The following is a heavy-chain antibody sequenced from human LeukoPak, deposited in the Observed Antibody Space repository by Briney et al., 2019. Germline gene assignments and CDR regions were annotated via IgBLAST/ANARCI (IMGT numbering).Heavy chain of an antibody. V-gene: IGHV3-30-3*01. D-gene: IGHD1-26*01. CDR2: ISYDGSNK. CDR3: AREEATSIILDY. CDR1: GFTFSSYT. J-gene: IGHJ4*02. Sequence: PGGSLRLSCAASGFTFSSYTMHWVRQAPGKGLEWVAVISYDGSNKYYADSVKGRFTISRDNSKNTLFLQVNSLRAEDTAVYYCAREEATSIILDYWGQGTLVTVSS.